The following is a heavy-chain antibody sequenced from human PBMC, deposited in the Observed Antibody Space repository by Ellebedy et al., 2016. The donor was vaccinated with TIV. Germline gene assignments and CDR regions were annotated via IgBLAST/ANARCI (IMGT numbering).Heavy chain of an antibody. V-gene: IGHV4-30-2*01. CDR1: GGSISSGGYS. CDR3: ARGRDYYDAFDI. CDR2: LYHTGST. Sequence: LRLSXAVSGGSISSGGYSWSWIRQPPGKGLEWIGYLYHTGSTYYNPSLKSRVTISLDRSKNQFSLRLNSVTAADTAVYYCARGRDYYDAFDIWGQGTMVTVSS. J-gene: IGHJ3*02. D-gene: IGHD3-10*01.